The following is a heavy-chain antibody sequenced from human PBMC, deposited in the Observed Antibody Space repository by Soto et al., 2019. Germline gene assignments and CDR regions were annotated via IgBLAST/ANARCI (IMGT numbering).Heavy chain of an antibody. J-gene: IGHJ4*02. Sequence: PSETLSLTCTVSGGSISSYYWSWIRQPPGKGLEWIGYIYYSGSTNYNPSLKSRVTISVDTSKNQFSLKLSSVTAADTAVYYCARAPRGATFDYWGQGTLVTVS. CDR3: ARAPRGATFDY. CDR1: GGSISSYY. V-gene: IGHV4-59*01. CDR2: IYYSGST. D-gene: IGHD1-26*01.